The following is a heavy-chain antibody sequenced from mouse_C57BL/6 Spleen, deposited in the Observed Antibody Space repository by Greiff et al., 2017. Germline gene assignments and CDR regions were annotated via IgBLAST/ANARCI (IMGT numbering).Heavy chain of an antibody. CDR2: LSSGSSPI. CDR1: GFTFSDYV. Sequence: DVKLVASGGGLVKPGGSLKLSCAASGFTFSDYVMHWVRPAPEQGLELVAYLSSGSSPIYYADTVTGRFPISRSHDKNTLVLQMTMLMSEDTAMYYCARRPITTGFMDYGGQGTSVTGSS. J-gene: IGHJ4*01. V-gene: IGHV5-17*01. D-gene: IGHD1-1*01. CDR3: ARRPITTGFMDY.